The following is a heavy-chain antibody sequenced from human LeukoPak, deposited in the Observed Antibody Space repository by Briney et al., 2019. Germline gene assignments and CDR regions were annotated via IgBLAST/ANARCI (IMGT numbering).Heavy chain of an antibody. CDR2: IYHSGST. CDR1: GGSISSGGYS. J-gene: IGHJ4*02. CDR3: AREGEDYGETSGYDY. V-gene: IGHV4-30-2*01. Sequence: SQTLSLTCAVSGGSISSGGYSWSWIRQPPGKGLEWIGYIYHSGSTYYNPSLKSRVTISVDRSKNQFSLKLSSVTAADTAVYYCAREGEDYGETSGYDYWGQGTLVTVSS. D-gene: IGHD4-17*01.